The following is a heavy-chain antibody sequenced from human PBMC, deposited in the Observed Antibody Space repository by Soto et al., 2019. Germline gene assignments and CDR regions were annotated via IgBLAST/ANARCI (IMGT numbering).Heavy chain of an antibody. CDR2: ISAYNGNT. J-gene: IGHJ4*02. D-gene: IGHD5-12*01. CDR3: ARSGSDPVDIVTPLDY. Sequence: ASVKVSCKASGYTFTSYGISWVRQAPGQGLEWMGWISAYNGNTNYAQKLQGRVTMTTDTSTSTAYMELRSLRSDDTAVYYCARSGSDPVDIVTPLDYWGQGTLVTVSS. CDR1: GYTFTSYG. V-gene: IGHV1-18*01.